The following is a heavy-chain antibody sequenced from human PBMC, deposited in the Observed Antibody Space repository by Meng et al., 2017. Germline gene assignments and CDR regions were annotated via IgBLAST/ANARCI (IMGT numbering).Heavy chain of an antibody. CDR1: GGSFSGYY. Sequence: HVELQQGGAELVKPSGSLSLACAVYGGSFSGYYWSWIRQPPGKGLEWIGEINHSGSTNYNPSLKSRVTISVDTSKNQFSLKLSSVTAADTAVYYCARGLRSSSWYGGYFQHWGQGTLVTVSS. V-gene: IGHV4-34*01. D-gene: IGHD6-13*01. CDR3: ARGLRSSSWYGGYFQH. CDR2: INHSGST. J-gene: IGHJ1*01.